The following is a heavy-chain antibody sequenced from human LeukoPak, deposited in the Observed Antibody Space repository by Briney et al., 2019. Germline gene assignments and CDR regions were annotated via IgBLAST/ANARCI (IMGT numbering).Heavy chain of an antibody. D-gene: IGHD2-21*01. J-gene: IGHJ6*03. CDR2: IVVGSGNT. V-gene: IGHV1-58*01. Sequence: TSVKVSCKASGFTFTSSAVQWVRQAGGQRREWIGWIVVGSGNTNYAQKFQQRVTIPRDMSTSTAYMELSSLRSEDTAVYYCAAFGGAVTDPIFYYYYYMDVWGKGTTVTVSS. CDR1: GFTFTSSA. CDR3: AAFGGAVTDPIFYYYYYMDV.